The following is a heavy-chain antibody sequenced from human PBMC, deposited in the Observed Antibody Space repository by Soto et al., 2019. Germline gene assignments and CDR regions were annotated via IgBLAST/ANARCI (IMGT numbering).Heavy chain of an antibody. CDR2: IIPIFGTA. CDR3: ARRLSLELELHRPGLTYNWFDP. CDR1: GGTFSSYA. D-gene: IGHD1-26*01. V-gene: IGHV1-69*13. J-gene: IGHJ5*02. Sequence: ASVKVSCKASGGTFSSYAISWVRQAPGQGLEWMGGIIPIFGTANYAQKFQGRVTITADDSTSTDYMELSSLRSEDTAVYYCARRLSLELELHRPGLTYNWFDPWGQGTLVTVSS.